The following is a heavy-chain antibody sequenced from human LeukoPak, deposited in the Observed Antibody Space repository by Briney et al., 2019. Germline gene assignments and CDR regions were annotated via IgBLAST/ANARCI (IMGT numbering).Heavy chain of an antibody. Sequence: SETLSLTCAVYGGSFSGYYWSWIRQPPGKGLEWIGEINHSGRTNYNPSLKSRVTISVDTSKNQFSLKLSSVTAAGTAVYYCARGYSSSWFTFDYWGQGTLVTVSS. CDR2: INHSGRT. V-gene: IGHV4-34*01. D-gene: IGHD6-13*01. J-gene: IGHJ4*02. CDR1: GGSFSGYY. CDR3: ARGYSSSWFTFDY.